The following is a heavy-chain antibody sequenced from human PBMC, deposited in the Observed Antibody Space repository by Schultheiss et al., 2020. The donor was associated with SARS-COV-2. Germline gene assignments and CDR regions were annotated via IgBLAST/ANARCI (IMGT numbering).Heavy chain of an antibody. V-gene: IGHV4-34*01. CDR3: ARDYVSQLRGFDY. CDR1: GGSFSGYY. Sequence: SQTLSLTCAVYGGSFSGYYWSWIRQPPGKGLEWIGEINHSGSTNYNPSLKSRVTISVDTSKNQFSLKLSSVTAADTAVYYCARDYVSQLRGFDYWGQGTLVTVSS. J-gene: IGHJ4*02. CDR2: INHSGST. D-gene: IGHD3-16*01.